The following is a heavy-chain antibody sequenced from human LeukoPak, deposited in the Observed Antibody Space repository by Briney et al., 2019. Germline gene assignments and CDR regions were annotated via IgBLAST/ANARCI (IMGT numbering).Heavy chain of an antibody. CDR3: AKGHSSGWYGDAFDI. CDR2: INGDGSST. J-gene: IGHJ3*02. V-gene: IGHV3-74*01. D-gene: IGHD6-19*01. Sequence: GGSLRLSCAASGFTFNNYWMHWVRQAPGKGLVWVSRINGDGSSTNYADSVKGRFTISRDNSKNTLHLQMNSLRADDTAVYYCAKGHSSGWYGDAFDIWGQGTMVTVSS. CDR1: GFTFNNYW.